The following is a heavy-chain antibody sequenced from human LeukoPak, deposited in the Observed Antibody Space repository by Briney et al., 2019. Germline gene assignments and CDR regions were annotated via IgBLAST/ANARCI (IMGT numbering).Heavy chain of an antibody. Sequence: GGSLRLSCAASGFTFDDYAMHWVRQAPGKGLEWVSGISWNSGSIGYADSVKGRFTISRDNAKNSLYLQMNSLRAEDMALYYCAREPGIAVAGTDAFDIWGQGTMVTVSS. CDR3: AREPGIAVAGTDAFDI. V-gene: IGHV3-9*03. CDR1: GFTFDDYA. CDR2: ISWNSGSI. D-gene: IGHD6-19*01. J-gene: IGHJ3*02.